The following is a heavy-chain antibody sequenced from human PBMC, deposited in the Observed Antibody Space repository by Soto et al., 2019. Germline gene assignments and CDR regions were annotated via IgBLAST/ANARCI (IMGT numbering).Heavy chain of an antibody. D-gene: IGHD2-15*01. J-gene: IGHJ4*02. CDR3: AKDGEGNWDIVVLGSSGYFDY. CDR1: GFTVSSYA. V-gene: IGHV3-23*01. CDR2: ISGRGGST. Sequence: PGGSLRLSCAACGFTVSSYAMSWVRQAPGKGLEWVSAISGRGGSTYYADSVKGRFTISRDNSKNTLYLQMNSLRAEDTAVYYCAKDGEGNWDIVVLGSSGYFDYWGQGTLVTVSS.